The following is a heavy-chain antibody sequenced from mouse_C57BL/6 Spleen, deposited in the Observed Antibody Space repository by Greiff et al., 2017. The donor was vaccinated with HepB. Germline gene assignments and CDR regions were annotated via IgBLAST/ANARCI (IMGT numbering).Heavy chain of an antibody. CDR3: ARGNYYGSRPWYFDV. CDR2: IYPGDGDT. CDR1: GYTFTNYW. D-gene: IGHD1-1*01. J-gene: IGHJ1*03. Sequence: VQLQQSGAELVRPGTSVKMSCKASGYTFTNYWIGWAKQRPGHGLEWIGDIYPGDGDTNYNGKFKGKATLTADKSSSTAYMQLSSLTSEDSAVYFCARGNYYGSRPWYFDVWGTGTTVTVSS. V-gene: IGHV1-63*01.